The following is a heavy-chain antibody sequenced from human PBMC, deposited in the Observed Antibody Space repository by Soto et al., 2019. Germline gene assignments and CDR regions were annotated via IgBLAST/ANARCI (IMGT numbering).Heavy chain of an antibody. CDR1: GGSISSGGYY. CDR3: VTMVRGVIMRDWYFDL. V-gene: IGHV4-31*03. J-gene: IGHJ2*01. D-gene: IGHD3-10*01. CDR2: IYYSGST. Sequence: QVQLQESGPGLVKPSQTLSLTCTVSGGSISSGGYYWSWIRQHPGKGLEWIGYIYYSGSTYYNPSLKNRVTISVDTSKNQFSLKLSSVTAADTAVYYCVTMVRGVIMRDWYFDLWGRGTLVTVSS.